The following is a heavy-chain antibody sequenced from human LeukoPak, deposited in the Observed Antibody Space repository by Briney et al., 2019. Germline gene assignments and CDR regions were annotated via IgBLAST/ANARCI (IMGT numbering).Heavy chain of an antibody. CDR1: GYSFTNYW. Sequence: GESLKISCKGSGYSFTNYWIAWVRQMPGKGLEWMGIIYPGDSDTRYSPSFQGQVTISADKSISTAYLQWSSLKASDTAMYYCAREGGSYDGGFGNWFDPWGQGTLVTVSS. CDR2: IYPGDSDT. J-gene: IGHJ5*02. CDR3: AREGGSYDGGFGNWFDP. V-gene: IGHV5-51*01. D-gene: IGHD1-26*01.